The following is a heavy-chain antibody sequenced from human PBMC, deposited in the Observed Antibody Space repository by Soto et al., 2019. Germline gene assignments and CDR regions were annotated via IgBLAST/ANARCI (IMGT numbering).Heavy chain of an antibody. V-gene: IGHV4-31*03. D-gene: IGHD4-17*01. Sequence: SQTLSLICTVSGGSISSGGYYRSWIRQHPGKGLEWIGYIYYSGSTYYNPSLKSRVTISVDTSKNQFSLKLSSLRSEDTAVYYCARFGALDYGGNDNFDYWGQGTLVTVSS. CDR2: IYYSGST. CDR1: GGSISSGGYY. CDR3: ARFGALDYGGNDNFDY. J-gene: IGHJ4*02.